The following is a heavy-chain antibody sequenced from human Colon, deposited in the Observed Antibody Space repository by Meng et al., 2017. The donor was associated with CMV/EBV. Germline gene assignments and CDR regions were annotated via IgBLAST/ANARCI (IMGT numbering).Heavy chain of an antibody. Sequence: GSLRLSCAVYGGSFSGYYWSWIRQPPGKGLEWIGEINHSGSTNYNPSLKSRVTISVDTSKNQFSLKLSSVTAADTAMYYCAKVEGAYCSDAVCSMATGDDAFDIWGQGTMVTVSS. CDR1: GGSFSGYY. V-gene: IGHV4-34*01. J-gene: IGHJ3*02. CDR3: AKVEGAYCSDAVCSMATGDDAFDI. D-gene: IGHD2-8*01. CDR2: INHSGST.